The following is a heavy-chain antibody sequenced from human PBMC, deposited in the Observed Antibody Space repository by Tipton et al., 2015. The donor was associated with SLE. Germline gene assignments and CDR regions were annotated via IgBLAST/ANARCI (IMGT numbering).Heavy chain of an antibody. CDR2: INHSGST. CDR1: GGSFSGYY. D-gene: IGHD3-10*01. J-gene: IGHJ4*02. Sequence: TLSLTCAVYGGSFSGYYWSWIRQPPGKGLEWIGEINHSGSTNYNPSLKSRVTISVDTSKNQFPLKLSSVTAADTAVYYCARGYRATMVRGVIAGFDYWGQGTLVTVSS. V-gene: IGHV4-34*01. CDR3: ARGYRATMVRGVIAGFDY.